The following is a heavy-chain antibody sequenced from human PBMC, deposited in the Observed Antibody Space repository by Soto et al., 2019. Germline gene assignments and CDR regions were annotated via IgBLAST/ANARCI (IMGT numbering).Heavy chain of an antibody. Sequence: SETLSLTCTVSGGSISSYYWSWIRQPPGKGLEWIGYIYYSGSTNYNPSLKSRVTISVDTSKNQFSLKLSSVTAADTAVYYCASGGGNTVLRKNYYYYYMDVWGKGTTVTVSS. V-gene: IGHV4-59*08. CDR3: ASGGGNTVLRKNYYYYYMDV. J-gene: IGHJ6*03. CDR2: IYYSGST. D-gene: IGHD2-15*01. CDR1: GGSISSYY.